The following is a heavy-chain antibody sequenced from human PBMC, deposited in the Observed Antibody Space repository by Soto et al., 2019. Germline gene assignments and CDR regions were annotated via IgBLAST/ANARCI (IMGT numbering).Heavy chain of an antibody. Sequence: QVQLQQWGAGLLKPSETLSLTCAVYGGSFSGYYWSWIRQPPGKGLEWIGEINHSGSTNYNPSLKSRVTISVDASKNQFSLKLSSVTAADTAVYYRARGWGCSTTSCGTDYWGPGTLVTDSS. V-gene: IGHV4-34*01. CDR1: GGSFSGYY. CDR2: INHSGST. D-gene: IGHD2-2*01. CDR3: ARGWGCSTTSCGTDY. J-gene: IGHJ4*02.